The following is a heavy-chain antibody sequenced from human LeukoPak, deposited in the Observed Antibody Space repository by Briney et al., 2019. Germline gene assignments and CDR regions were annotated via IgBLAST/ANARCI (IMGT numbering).Heavy chain of an antibody. CDR1: GFTFETYW. D-gene: IGHD2-2*01. Sequence: GGSLRLSCVASGFTFETYWMSWVRQAPGKGLEWLANIKHDGREKHYVDSVKGRFTISRDNAKASVYLHMNSLRVEDTAIYYCARVRFPADCWGQGTLVTVSS. V-gene: IGHV3-7*01. J-gene: IGHJ4*02. CDR3: ARVRFPADC. CDR2: IKHDGREK.